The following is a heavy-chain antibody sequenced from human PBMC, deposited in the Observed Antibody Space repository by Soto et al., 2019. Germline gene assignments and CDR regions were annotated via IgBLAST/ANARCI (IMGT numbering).Heavy chain of an antibody. Sequence: ASVKVSCKASGGTFSSYAISWVRQAPGQGLEWMGGIIPILGIANYAQKFQGRLTITADKSTSTAYMELSSLRSEDTAVYYCARAEGRGSYGYWGQGTLVTVSS. CDR2: IIPILGIA. CDR1: GGTFSSYA. D-gene: IGHD1-26*01. V-gene: IGHV1-69*10. CDR3: ARAEGRGSYGY. J-gene: IGHJ4*02.